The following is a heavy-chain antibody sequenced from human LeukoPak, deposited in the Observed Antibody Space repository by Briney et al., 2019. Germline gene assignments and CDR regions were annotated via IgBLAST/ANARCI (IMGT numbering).Heavy chain of an antibody. D-gene: IGHD2-2*01. Sequence: PGGSLRLSCAASGFTFSSYAMSWVRQAPGKGLEWVSAISGSGGSTYYADSVKGRFTISRDNSKNTLYLQMNSLRAEDTAVYYCAKDGYCSSTSCRPQKNYYYYGMDVWGQGTTVTVSS. CDR1: GFTFSSYA. CDR3: AKDGYCSSTSCRPQKNYYYYGMDV. J-gene: IGHJ6*02. CDR2: ISGSGGST. V-gene: IGHV3-23*01.